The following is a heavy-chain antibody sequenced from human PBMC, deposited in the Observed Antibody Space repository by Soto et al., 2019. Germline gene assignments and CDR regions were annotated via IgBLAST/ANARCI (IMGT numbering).Heavy chain of an antibody. CDR1: GFTFSSYA. J-gene: IGHJ4*02. CDR2: ISGSGGST. D-gene: IGHD3-22*01. V-gene: IGHV3-23*01. CDR3: AKKKWDWGMIVVVMTPGYFDY. Sequence: LRLSCAASGFTFSSYAMSWVRQAPGKGLEWVSAISGSGGSTYYADSVKGRFTISRDNSKNTLYLQMNSLRAEDTAVYYCAKKKWDWGMIVVVMTPGYFDYWGQGTLVTVSS.